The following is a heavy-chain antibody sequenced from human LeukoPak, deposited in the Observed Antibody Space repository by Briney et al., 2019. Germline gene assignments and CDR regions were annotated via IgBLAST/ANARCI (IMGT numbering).Heavy chain of an antibody. CDR3: ARVVAAAGTEYFQH. Sequence: PSETLSLTCTVSGGSICSFYWSWIRQPAGKGLEWIGRIYTSGSTNYNPSLKSRVTMSVDTSKNQFSLKLSCVTAADTAVYYCARVVAAAGTEYFQHWGQGTLVTVSS. J-gene: IGHJ1*01. D-gene: IGHD6-13*01. CDR2: IYTSGST. V-gene: IGHV4-4*07. CDR1: GGSICSFY.